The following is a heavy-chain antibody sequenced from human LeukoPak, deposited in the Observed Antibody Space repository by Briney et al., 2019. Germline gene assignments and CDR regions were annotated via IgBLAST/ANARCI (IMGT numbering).Heavy chain of an antibody. Sequence: SETLSLTCTVSGGSVSSGSYYWSWIRQPPGKRLEWIGYFYYSGGTDYNPSLKSRVTISVDTSSNQLSLKLSSVTAADTAVYYCASQSNYDYYYYGMDVWGQGTTVTVSS. CDR1: GGSVSSGSYY. V-gene: IGHV4-61*01. CDR2: FYYSGGT. CDR3: ASQSNYDYYYYGMDV. D-gene: IGHD1-7*01. J-gene: IGHJ6*02.